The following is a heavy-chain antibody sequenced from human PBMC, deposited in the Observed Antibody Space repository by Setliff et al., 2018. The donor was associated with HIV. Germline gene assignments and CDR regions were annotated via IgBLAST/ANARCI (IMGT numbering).Heavy chain of an antibody. CDR2: INPSSGDT. Sequence: ASVKVSCKASGYSFTNYYIHWVRQAPGQGLEWMGVINPSSGDTLYAQNFQGRVTVTRDTSTSTVYMELSSLRSEDTAVYHCARSDISGTGYFDSWGQGTLVTVSS. CDR3: ARSDISGTGYFDS. V-gene: IGHV1-46*01. CDR1: GYSFTNYY. J-gene: IGHJ4*02. D-gene: IGHD1-20*01.